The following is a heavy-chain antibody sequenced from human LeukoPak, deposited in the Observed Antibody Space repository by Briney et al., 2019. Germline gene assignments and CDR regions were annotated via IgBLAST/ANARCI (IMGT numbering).Heavy chain of an antibody. CDR3: ARVASTTRRHDAFDL. J-gene: IGHJ3*01. D-gene: IGHD1-1*01. Sequence: GASVTVSCKASGFTITDYYMHWVRQAPGQGLEWMGWINPNSGGTIYAQKFQGRVTMTRDTSISTAYMELNRLRSDDTALYYCARVASTTRRHDAFDLWGQGTMVTVSS. V-gene: IGHV1-2*02. CDR2: INPNSGGT. CDR1: GFTITDYY.